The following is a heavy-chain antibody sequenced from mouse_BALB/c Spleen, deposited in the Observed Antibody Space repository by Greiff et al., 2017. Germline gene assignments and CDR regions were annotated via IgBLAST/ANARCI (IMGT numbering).Heavy chain of an antibody. CDR3: ARDNDGYYGY. D-gene: IGHD2-3*01. V-gene: IGHV5-6-5*01. CDR2: ISSGGST. Sequence: EVKLMESGGGLVKPGGSLKLSCAASGFTFSSYAMSWVRQTPEKRLEWVASISSGGSTYYPDSVKGRFTISRDNARNILYLQMSSLRSEDTAMYYCARDNDGYYGYWGQGTLVTVSA. J-gene: IGHJ3*01. CDR1: GFTFSSYA.